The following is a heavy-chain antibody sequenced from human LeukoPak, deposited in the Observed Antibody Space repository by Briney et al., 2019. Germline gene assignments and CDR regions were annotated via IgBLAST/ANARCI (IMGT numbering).Heavy chain of an antibody. CDR2: ISSSSSYI. V-gene: IGHV3-21*01. J-gene: IGHJ4*02. CDR3: ASRGVDYGDFVDY. CDR1: GFTFSSYS. Sequence: PGGSLRLSCAASGFTFSSYSMNWVRQAPGKGLEWVSSISSSSSYIYYADSVKGRFTISRDNAKNSLYLQMNSLRAEDTAAYYCASRGVDYGDFVDYWGQGTLVTVSS. D-gene: IGHD4-17*01.